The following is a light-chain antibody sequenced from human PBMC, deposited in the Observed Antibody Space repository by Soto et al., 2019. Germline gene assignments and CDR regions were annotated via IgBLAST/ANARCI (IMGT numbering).Light chain of an antibody. J-gene: IGKJ1*01. CDR2: KAS. Sequence: DIHMTQSPSTLSASVGDRVTITCRGTHSISSWLAWYKQKPGKAPKLLIYKASSLESGVPSRFSGSGSGTEFTLPISSLQPDDFATYYCQHYNSYSEAFGQGTKVDIK. V-gene: IGKV1-5*03. CDR1: HSISSW. CDR3: QHYNSYSEA.